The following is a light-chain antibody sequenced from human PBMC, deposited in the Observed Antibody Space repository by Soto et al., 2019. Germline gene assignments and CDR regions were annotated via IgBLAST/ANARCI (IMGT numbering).Light chain of an antibody. CDR2: DVS. CDR1: SSDVGTYDF. Sequence: SVLTQPRSVSGSPGQSVTISCTGTSSDVGTYDFVSWYQQHPGKAPRLMIFDVSERPSGVPDRFSGSKSGNTAALTISGLQAEDEADYYSSVYAVTFYVFGTGTKVTVL. V-gene: IGLV2-11*01. CDR3: SVYAVTFYV. J-gene: IGLJ1*01.